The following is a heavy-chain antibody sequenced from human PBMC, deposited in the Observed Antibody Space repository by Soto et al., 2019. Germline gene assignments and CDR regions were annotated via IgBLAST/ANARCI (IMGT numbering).Heavy chain of an antibody. V-gene: IGHV3-7*01. CDR3: AREPQSIAY. J-gene: IGHJ4*02. CDR1: GFTFSNYW. Sequence: EVQVVESGGDLVQPGGSLRLSCAASGFTFSNYWMSWVRQAPGKGLEWVANIKYDGGETYYVDSVKGRFTISRDNAKNSLYLQRNSLSADDTAIYDCAREPQSIAYWGQGTLVTVSS. CDR2: IKYDGGET.